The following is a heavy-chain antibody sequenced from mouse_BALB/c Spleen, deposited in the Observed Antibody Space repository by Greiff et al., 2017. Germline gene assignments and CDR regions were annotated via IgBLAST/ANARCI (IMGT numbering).Heavy chain of an antibody. CDR3: AISRMVYYAMDY. CDR1: GFTFSSFG. J-gene: IGHJ4*01. CDR2: ISSGSSTI. V-gene: IGHV5-17*02. Sequence: EVHLVESGGGLVQPGGSRKLSCAASGFTFSSFGMHWVRQAPEKGLEWVAYISSGSSTIYYADTVKGRFTISRDNPKNTLFLQMTSLRSEDTAMYYCAISRMVYYAMDYWGQGTSVTVSS. D-gene: IGHD2-10*02.